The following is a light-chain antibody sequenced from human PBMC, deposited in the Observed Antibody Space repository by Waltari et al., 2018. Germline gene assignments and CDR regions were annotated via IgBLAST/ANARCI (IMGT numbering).Light chain of an antibody. CDR1: QNILYSSNNKNY. V-gene: IGKV4-1*01. J-gene: IGKJ1*01. Sequence: DIVMTQSPDSLTVSLGERATINCKSSQNILYSSNNKNYLAWYQQKPGQPPKLLIYWASTRESGVPDRFSGSGSGTDFTLTISSLQAEDVAVYYCHQYSTTPWTFGQGTKVEI. CDR3: HQYSTTPWT. CDR2: WAS.